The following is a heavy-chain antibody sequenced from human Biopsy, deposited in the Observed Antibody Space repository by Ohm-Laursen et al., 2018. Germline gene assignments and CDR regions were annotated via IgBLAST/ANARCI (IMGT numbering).Heavy chain of an antibody. D-gene: IGHD6-19*01. CDR2: IYSGGNT. CDR3: ARGRRTSGWPYFAN. Sequence: SDTLSLTCTVSGDSLTSGPENWSWIRQSPGQGLEYIGFIYSGGNTNYNPSLKNRVTMSVDTSKNQFYLKPYSVTAADTAVYYCARGRRTSGWPYFANWGQGTLVIVSS. J-gene: IGHJ4*02. V-gene: IGHV4-61*01. CDR1: GDSLTSGPEN.